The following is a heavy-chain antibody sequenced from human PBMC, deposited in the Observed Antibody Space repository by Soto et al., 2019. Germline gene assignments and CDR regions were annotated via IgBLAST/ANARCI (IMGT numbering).Heavy chain of an antibody. CDR1: GGSISSSSYY. Sequence: SETLSLTCTVSGGSISSSSYYWGWIRQPPGKGLEWIGSIYYSGSTYYNPSLKSRVTISVDTSKNQFSLKLSSVTAADTAVYYCARWWSGSRQGFDPWGQGTLVAVSS. D-gene: IGHD3-3*01. CDR3: ARWWSGSRQGFDP. V-gene: IGHV4-39*07. CDR2: IYYSGST. J-gene: IGHJ5*02.